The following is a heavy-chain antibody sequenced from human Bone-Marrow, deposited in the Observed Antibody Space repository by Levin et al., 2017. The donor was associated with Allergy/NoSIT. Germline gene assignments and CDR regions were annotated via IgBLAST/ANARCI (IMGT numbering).Heavy chain of an antibody. Sequence: QSGGSLRLSCVASGFSLSPYGMNWVRQAPGKGPEWVAFMWYDGSHENYADAVKGRFTISRDNSKNTLYLQMNSLRAEDTAVYYCGREFQEFYLDYWGPGTLVTVSS. D-gene: IGHD2-21*01. V-gene: IGHV3-33*01. J-gene: IGHJ4*02. CDR3: GREFQEFYLDY. CDR1: GFSLSPYG. CDR2: MWYDGSHE.